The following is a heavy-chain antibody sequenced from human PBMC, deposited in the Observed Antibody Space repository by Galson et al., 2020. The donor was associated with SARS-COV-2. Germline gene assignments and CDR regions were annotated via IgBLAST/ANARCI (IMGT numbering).Heavy chain of an antibody. CDR2: IYKGGRT. CDR3: IFGILTGTCGMDV. CDR1: GDSISTGNYY. Sequence: SETLSLTCTVSGDSISTGNYYWSWVRQPAGKGLEWIGRIYKGGRTDYNPSLWSHVAISIDTPKNQFSLEVTSVTAADTAVYFTIFGILTGTCGMDVWGQGTTVTVSS. D-gene: IGHD3-3*01. V-gene: IGHV4-61*02. J-gene: IGHJ6*02.